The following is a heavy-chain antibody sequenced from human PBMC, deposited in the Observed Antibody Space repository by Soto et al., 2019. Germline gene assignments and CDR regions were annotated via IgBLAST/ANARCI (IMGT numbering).Heavy chain of an antibody. J-gene: IGHJ4*02. V-gene: IGHV3-74*01. Sequence: EVQLVESGGGLVQPGGSLRLSCAASGFTFSSFWMYWVRQAPGKGLVWVSRINSDASTTSYADSVKGRFTISRDNAKNPLYLQMNGPRAEDTAVYYCARIPPGWGGGQLVLDYWGQGTLVTVSS. D-gene: IGHD6-13*01. CDR2: INSDASTT. CDR1: GFTFSSFW. CDR3: ARIPPGWGGGQLVLDY.